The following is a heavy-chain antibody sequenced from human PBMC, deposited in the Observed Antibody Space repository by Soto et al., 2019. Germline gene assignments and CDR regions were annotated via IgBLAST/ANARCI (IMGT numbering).Heavy chain of an antibody. J-gene: IGHJ4*02. CDR2: ISDGGGRT. D-gene: IGHD6-19*01. Sequence: EVQLLESGGDLVQPGGSLRLSCAASGFTFNMYAMSWVRQAPGKGLEWVSAISDGGGRTYYTDSVKGRFSISRDISKNTLYLQMNTLRAEDTAVYYCAKGLAVTHPASDYWGQGTRVTVSS. CDR3: AKGLAVTHPASDY. V-gene: IGHV3-23*01. CDR1: GFTFNMYA.